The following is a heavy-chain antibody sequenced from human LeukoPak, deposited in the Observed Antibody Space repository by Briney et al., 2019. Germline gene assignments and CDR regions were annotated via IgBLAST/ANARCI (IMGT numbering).Heavy chain of an antibody. CDR1: GFTFDDYA. V-gene: IGHV3-9*01. D-gene: IGHD3-10*01. Sequence: GGPLRLSCAASGFTFDDYAMHWVRQAPGKGLEWVSGISWNSGSIGYADSVKGRFTISRDNAKNSLYLQMNSLRAEDTALYYCAKDIRGSGIVCYGMDVWGQGTTVTVSS. J-gene: IGHJ6*02. CDR3: AKDIRGSGIVCYGMDV. CDR2: ISWNSGSI.